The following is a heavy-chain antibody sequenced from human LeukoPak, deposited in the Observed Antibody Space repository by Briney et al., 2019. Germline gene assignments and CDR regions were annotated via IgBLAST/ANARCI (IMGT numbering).Heavy chain of an antibody. J-gene: IGHJ3*02. V-gene: IGHV4-30-2*01. CDR1: GGSISSGGYY. Sequence: SQTLSLTCTFSGGSISSGGYYWIWIRQPPGKGLEWIGYIYHSGSTYYNPSLKSRVTISIHRSRNHFSLKLSSVTAADTAVDYCASSEPTYYDFWSGYSPDAFDIWGQGTRVTVSS. CDR2: IYHSGST. D-gene: IGHD3-3*01. CDR3: ASSEPTYYDFWSGYSPDAFDI.